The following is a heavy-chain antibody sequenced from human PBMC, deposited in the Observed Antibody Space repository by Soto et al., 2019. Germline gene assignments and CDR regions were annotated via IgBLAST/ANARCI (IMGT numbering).Heavy chain of an antibody. CDR1: GFTFSSYA. Sequence: GGSLRLSCAASGFTFSSYAMSWVRQAPGKGLEWVSAISGSGGSTYYADSVKGRFTISRDNSKNTLYLQMNSLRAEDTAVYYCAKDLRGRSNWYYLDYWGQGTLVTVSS. CDR2: ISGSGGST. V-gene: IGHV3-23*01. J-gene: IGHJ4*02. D-gene: IGHD6-13*01. CDR3: AKDLRGRSNWYYLDY.